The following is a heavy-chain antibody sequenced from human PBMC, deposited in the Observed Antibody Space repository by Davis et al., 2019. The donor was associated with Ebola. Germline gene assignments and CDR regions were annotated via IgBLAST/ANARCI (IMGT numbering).Heavy chain of an antibody. CDR1: GGSISSYY. CDR3: ARESPNWNWFDP. Sequence: SETLSLTCTVSGGSISSYYWSWIRQPPGKGLEWIGYIYYSGSTNYNPSLKSRVTISVDTSKNQFSLKLSSVTAADTAVYYCARESPNWNWFDPWGQGTLVTVSS. J-gene: IGHJ5*02. V-gene: IGHV4-59*01. CDR2: IYYSGST. D-gene: IGHD1-1*01.